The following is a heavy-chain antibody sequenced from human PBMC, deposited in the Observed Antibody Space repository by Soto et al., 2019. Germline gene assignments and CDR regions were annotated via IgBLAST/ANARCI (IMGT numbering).Heavy chain of an antibody. D-gene: IGHD4-17*01. V-gene: IGHV3-23*01. J-gene: IGHJ4*02. CDR1: GFTFSSYA. Sequence: GGSLRLSCAASGFTFSSYAMSWVRQAPGKGLEWVSAISGSGGSTYYADSVKGRFTISRDNSKNTLYLQMNSLRAEDTAVYYCAVNYGDYTFGFDYWGQGTLVTVSS. CDR2: ISGSGGST. CDR3: AVNYGDYTFGFDY.